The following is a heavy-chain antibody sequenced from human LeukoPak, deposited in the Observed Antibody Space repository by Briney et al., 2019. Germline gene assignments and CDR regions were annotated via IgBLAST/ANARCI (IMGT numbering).Heavy chain of an antibody. CDR2: INQDGSEE. Sequence: QPGGSLRLPCAASGFTFSNYWMTWVRQAPGKGLEWVAHINQDGSEEHYMDSAKARFTISRDNAKNSLSLQMNSLRAEDTAVYYCVRDGGVSGYDLLDYWGQGTLVTVSS. CDR1: GFTFSNYW. J-gene: IGHJ4*02. D-gene: IGHD5-12*01. CDR3: VRDGGVSGYDLLDY. V-gene: IGHV3-7*01.